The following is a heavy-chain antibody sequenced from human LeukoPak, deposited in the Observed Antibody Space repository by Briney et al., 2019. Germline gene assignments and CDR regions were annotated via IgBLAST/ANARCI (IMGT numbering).Heavy chain of an antibody. CDR3: ARDFTGTTPYYYYYMDV. V-gene: IGHV4-61*02. J-gene: IGHJ6*03. D-gene: IGHD1-1*01. Sequence: PSETLSLTCTVSGGSISSGSYYWSWIRQPAGKGLEWIGRIYTSGSTNYNPSLKSRVTISVDTSKNQFSLKLSSVAAADTAVYYCARDFTGTTPYYYYYMDVWGKGTTVTISS. CDR1: GGSISSGSYY. CDR2: IYTSGST.